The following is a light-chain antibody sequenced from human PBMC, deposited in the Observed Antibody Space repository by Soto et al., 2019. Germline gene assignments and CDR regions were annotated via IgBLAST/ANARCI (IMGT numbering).Light chain of an antibody. CDR3: HQRQYWPPIT. J-gene: IGKJ5*01. Sequence: VVLTQSPATVSLSPGERSTLSCMTSLSVSVYLDWYQQKPGQAPRLLISDASNRATGIPARFSGSGSGTDFTLTISSLEPEDFAVYYCHQRQYWPPITFGQGTRLEIK. CDR1: LSVSVY. CDR2: DAS. V-gene: IGKV3-11*01.